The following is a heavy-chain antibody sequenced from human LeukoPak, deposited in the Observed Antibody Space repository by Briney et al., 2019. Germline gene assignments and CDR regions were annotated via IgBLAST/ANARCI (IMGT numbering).Heavy chain of an antibody. J-gene: IGHJ3*02. CDR1: GYSFTSYW. CDR2: IYLGDSDT. Sequence: GESLKISCKGCGYSFTSYWIAWVRHMPGKGLDWMGIIYLGDSDTRYSPSFQGQVTISADKSISTAYLQWSSLKASDTAMYYCARLSSSWYGDIWGQGTMVTVSS. CDR3: ARLSSSWYGDI. V-gene: IGHV5-51*01. D-gene: IGHD6-13*01.